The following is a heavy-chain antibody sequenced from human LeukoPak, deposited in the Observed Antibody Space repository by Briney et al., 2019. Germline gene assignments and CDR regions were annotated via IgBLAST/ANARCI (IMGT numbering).Heavy chain of an antibody. V-gene: IGHV1-18*01. CDR2: ISPYNGNT. CDR3: ARDWGATVPFDS. D-gene: IGHD3-16*01. CDR1: GGTFSSYA. J-gene: IGHJ4*02. Sequence: GASVKVSCKASGGTFSSYAISWVRQAPGQGLEWMGWISPYNGNTNYAQKLQGRVTMTTDTSTSTAYMELRSLRSDDTAVYYCARDWGATVPFDSWGQGALVTVSS.